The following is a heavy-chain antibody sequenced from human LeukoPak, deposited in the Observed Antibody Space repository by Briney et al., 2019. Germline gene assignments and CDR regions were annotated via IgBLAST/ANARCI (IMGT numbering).Heavy chain of an antibody. CDR3: AKGPYCDSSRCYTIGSFDF. CDR1: GFTFRSHA. CDR2: ISGSGGSI. Sequence: GGSLRLPCAASGFTFRSHAMSWVRQAPGKGLEWVSAISGSGGSIYYADSVKGRFTISRDNSKNMIYLQIDSLRAEDTALYYCAKGPYCDSSRCYTIGSFDFWGQGTLVTVYS. D-gene: IGHD2-2*01. V-gene: IGHV3-23*01. J-gene: IGHJ5*01.